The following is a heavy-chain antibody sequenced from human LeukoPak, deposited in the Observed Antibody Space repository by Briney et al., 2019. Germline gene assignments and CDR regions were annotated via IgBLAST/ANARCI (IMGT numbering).Heavy chain of an antibody. D-gene: IGHD6-13*01. CDR2: INPSGGST. V-gene: IGHV1-46*01. J-gene: IGHJ3*02. CDR1: GYTFTSYY. CDR3: ASFLGIAAANDAFDI. Sequence: ASVKVSCKASGYTFTSYYMHWVRQAPGQGLEWMGIINPSGGSTSYAQKFQGRVTMTRDMSTSTVYMELSRLRSDDTAVYYCASFLGIAAANDAFDIWGQGTMVTVSS.